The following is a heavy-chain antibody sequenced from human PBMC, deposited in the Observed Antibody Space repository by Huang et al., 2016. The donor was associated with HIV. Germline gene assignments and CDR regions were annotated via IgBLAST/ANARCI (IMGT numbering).Heavy chain of an antibody. CDR2: GNDSGAT. V-gene: IGHV4-34*02. CDR3: ARQWTILEWLLGLDV. CDR1: GGSFTGNY. J-gene: IGHJ6*02. Sequence: QMQLQQRGAGLLKPSETLSLTCGVSGGSFTGNYLTWIRQAPGKGLEWIGEGNDSGATNYIPSLNGRVTISLDKSNRELSLNLRSVTAADTAVYYCARQWTILEWLLGLDVWGQGTTVIVSS. D-gene: IGHD3-3*01.